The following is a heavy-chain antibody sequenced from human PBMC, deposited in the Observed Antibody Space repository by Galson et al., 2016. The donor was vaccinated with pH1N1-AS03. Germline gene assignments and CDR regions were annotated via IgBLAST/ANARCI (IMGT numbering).Heavy chain of an antibody. Sequence: VKVSCKASGYIFTGFHVHWVRPAPGQGLEWMGWINPNNGVTNYAQKFEAWVTMTGDTSISTAYLELYGLKSDDTAVYYCARDPRGPCSSATCATTYYFDMDVWGQGTTVIVSS. V-gene: IGHV1-2*04. CDR1: GYIFTGFH. D-gene: IGHD1-26*01. CDR2: INPNNGVT. J-gene: IGHJ6*02. CDR3: ARDPRGPCSSATCATTYYFDMDV.